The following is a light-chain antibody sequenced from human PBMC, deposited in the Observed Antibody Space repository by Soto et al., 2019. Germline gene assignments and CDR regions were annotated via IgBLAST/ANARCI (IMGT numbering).Light chain of an antibody. CDR2: EVS. V-gene: IGLV2-14*01. J-gene: IGLJ1*01. CDR1: SSDVGLYNY. CDR3: ISYTTSSTSYV. Sequence: QSALTQPASVSGSPGQSITISCTGTSSDVGLYNYVSWYQQYPGKAPKLMIFEVSNRPSGVSNRFSGSKSGNTASLTISGLQAEDEADYYCISYTTSSTSYVFGPGTKVTVL.